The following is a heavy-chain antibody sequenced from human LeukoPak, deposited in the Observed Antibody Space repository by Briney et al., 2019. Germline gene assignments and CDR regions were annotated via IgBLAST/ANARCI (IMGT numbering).Heavy chain of an antibody. J-gene: IGHJ4*02. CDR3: AKDMRAAAGPFDY. Sequence: GGSLRLSCAASGFTFSDYYMSWIRQAPGKGLEWVAFIRYDGSNKYYADSVKGRFTISRDNSKNTLYLQMNSLRAEDTAVYYCAKDMRAAAGPFDYWGQGTLVTVSS. D-gene: IGHD6-13*01. CDR2: IRYDGSNK. V-gene: IGHV3-30*02. CDR1: GFTFSDYY.